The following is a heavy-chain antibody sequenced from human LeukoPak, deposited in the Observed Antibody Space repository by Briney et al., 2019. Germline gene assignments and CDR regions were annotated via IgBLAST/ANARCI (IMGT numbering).Heavy chain of an antibody. D-gene: IGHD3-10*01. CDR3: ARSLSPYYYGSGTHPIDP. J-gene: IGHJ5*02. CDR2: ISSSSSTI. V-gene: IGHV3-48*01. Sequence: GGSLRLSCAASGFTFSSYSMNWVRQAPGKGLEWVSYISSSSSTIYYADSVKGRFTISRDNAKNSLYLQMNSLRAEDTAVYYCARSLSPYYYGSGTHPIDPWGQGTLVTVSS. CDR1: GFTFSSYS.